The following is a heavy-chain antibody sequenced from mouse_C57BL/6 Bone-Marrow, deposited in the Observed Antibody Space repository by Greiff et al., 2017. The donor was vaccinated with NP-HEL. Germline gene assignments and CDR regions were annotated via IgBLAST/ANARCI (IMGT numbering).Heavy chain of an antibody. D-gene: IGHD2-4*01. CDR1: GYTFTSYG. CDR2: IYPRSGNT. CDR3: ARHYDYLYAMDY. Sequence: QVQLQQSGAELARPGASVKLSCKASGYTFTSYGISWVKQRTGQGLEWIGEIYPRSGNTYYNEKFKGKATLTADKSSSTAYMELRSLTSEDSAVYFCARHYDYLYAMDYWGQGTSVTVSS. V-gene: IGHV1-81*01. J-gene: IGHJ4*01.